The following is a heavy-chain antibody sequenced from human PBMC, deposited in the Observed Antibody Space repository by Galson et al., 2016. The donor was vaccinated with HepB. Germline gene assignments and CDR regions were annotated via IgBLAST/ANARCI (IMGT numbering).Heavy chain of an antibody. CDR2: ISYDGSNK. CDR3: ARDYSSGWYEQYFQH. CDR1: GFTFSSYA. J-gene: IGHJ1*01. D-gene: IGHD6-19*01. Sequence: SLRLSCAASGFTFSSYAMHWVRQAPGKGLEWVAAISYDGSNKYYADSVKGRFTISRDISKNTLFLQMNSLRADDTAVYYCARDYSSGWYEQYFQHWGQGTLVTVSS. V-gene: IGHV3-30*04.